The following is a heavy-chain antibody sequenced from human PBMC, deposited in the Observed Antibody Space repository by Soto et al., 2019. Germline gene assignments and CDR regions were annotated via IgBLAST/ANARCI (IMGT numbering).Heavy chain of an antibody. J-gene: IGHJ6*03. Sequence: PSETLSLTCTVSGGSISSGGYYCSWIRQHPGKGLEWIGYIYYSGSTYYNPSLKSRVTISVDTSKNQFSLKLSSVTAADTAVYYCARDSPLGPPSSYYYYYMDVWGKGTTVTVSS. D-gene: IGHD6-6*01. CDR2: IYYSGST. CDR1: GGSISSGGYY. V-gene: IGHV4-31*03. CDR3: ARDSPLGPPSSYYYYYMDV.